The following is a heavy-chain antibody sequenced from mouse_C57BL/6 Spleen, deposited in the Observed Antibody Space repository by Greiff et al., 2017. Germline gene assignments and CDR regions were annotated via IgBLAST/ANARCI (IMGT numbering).Heavy chain of an antibody. CDR2: INPSRGYT. D-gene: IGHD3-2*02. CDR1: GYTFPSST. CDR3: APQTAQAGFAY. Sequence: QVQLQQSGAELARPGASVKMSCKASGYTFPSSTLHWVKQRPGKGLEWIGYINPSRGYTKYNQKFKDKATLTADKASSTAYMQLSSLTSEDSAVYYCAPQTAQAGFAYWGQGTLVTVSA. V-gene: IGHV1-4*01. J-gene: IGHJ3*01.